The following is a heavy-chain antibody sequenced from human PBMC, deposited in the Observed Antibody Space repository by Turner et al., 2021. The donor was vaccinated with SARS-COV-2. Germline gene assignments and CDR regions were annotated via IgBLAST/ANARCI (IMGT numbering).Heavy chain of an antibody. J-gene: IGHJ2*01. CDR1: GFTFSSYP. CDR2: ISYAGDNT. Sequence: QVQLLASGGDVVPPGRSLRLSCTASGFTFSSYPMHWVRQAPGKGLEWVAVISYAGDNTKYADSVKGRFTVSRDTSKSTLFLQINSLKSEDTAVYYCARGGVKMSTIYWYFDLWGRGTLVTVSS. V-gene: IGHV3-30*03. D-gene: IGHD1-26*01. CDR3: ARGGVKMSTIYWYFDL.